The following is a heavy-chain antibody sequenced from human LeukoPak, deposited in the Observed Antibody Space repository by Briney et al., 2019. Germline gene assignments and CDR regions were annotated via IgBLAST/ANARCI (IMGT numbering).Heavy chain of an antibody. D-gene: IGHD3-3*01. CDR2: INHSGST. Sequence: PSETLSLTCTVSGGSISSYYWSWIRQPPGKGLEWIGEINHSGSTNYNPSLKSRVTISVDTSKNQFSLKLSSVTAADTAVYYCAREGQLRPSIWGQGTLVTVSS. V-gene: IGHV4-59*01. CDR3: AREGQLRPSI. J-gene: IGHJ4*02. CDR1: GGSISSYY.